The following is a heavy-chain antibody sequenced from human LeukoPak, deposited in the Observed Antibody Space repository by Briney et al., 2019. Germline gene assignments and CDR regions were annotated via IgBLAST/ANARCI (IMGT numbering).Heavy chain of an antibody. Sequence: ASVKVSCKASGYTFTGYYMHWVRQAPGQGLEWMGWINPNSGGTNYAQKFQGWVTMTRDTSISTAYMELSRLRSDDTAVYYCARAEHCSGGSCLYLDYWGQGTLVTVSS. CDR1: GYTFTGYY. D-gene: IGHD2-15*01. J-gene: IGHJ4*02. CDR3: ARAEHCSGGSCLYLDY. CDR2: INPNSGGT. V-gene: IGHV1-2*04.